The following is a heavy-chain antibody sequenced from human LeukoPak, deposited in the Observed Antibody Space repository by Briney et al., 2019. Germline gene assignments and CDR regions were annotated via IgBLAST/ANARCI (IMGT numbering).Heavy chain of an antibody. CDR2: IIPILGIA. J-gene: IGHJ4*02. Sequence: GASVKVSCKASGGTFSSYAISWVRQAPGQGLEWMGRIIPILGIANYAQKFQGRVTFTADKSTSTAYMELSSLRSEDTAVYYCARENTIFGVVSGGNYFDYWGQRTLVTVSS. V-gene: IGHV1-69*04. CDR1: GGTFSSYA. CDR3: ARENTIFGVVSGGNYFDY. D-gene: IGHD3-3*01.